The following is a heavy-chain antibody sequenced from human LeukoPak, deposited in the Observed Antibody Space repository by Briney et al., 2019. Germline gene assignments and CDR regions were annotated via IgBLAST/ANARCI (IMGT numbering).Heavy chain of an antibody. J-gene: IGHJ6*03. CDR3: ARGYYDFWIGRYYYMDV. Sequence: GASVKVSCKASGYTFTGYYMHWVRQAPGQGLEWMGWINPNSGGTNYAQKFQGRVTMTRDTSISTAYMELGRLRSDDTAVYYCARGYYDFWIGRYYYMDVWGKGTTVTVSS. CDR2: INPNSGGT. V-gene: IGHV1-2*02. D-gene: IGHD3-3*01. CDR1: GYTFTGYY.